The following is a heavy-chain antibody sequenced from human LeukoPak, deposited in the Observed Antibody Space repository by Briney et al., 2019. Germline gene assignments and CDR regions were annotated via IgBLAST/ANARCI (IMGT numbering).Heavy chain of an antibody. CDR2: IKQDGSEK. D-gene: IGHD5-24*01. J-gene: IGHJ4*02. CDR1: GFMFSTYW. Sequence: GGSLRLSCAASGFMFSTYWMSWVRQTPGKGLEWVANIKQDGSEKYNVDSVKGRFTISRDNAKNSLYLQMNSLRAEDTAVYYCARGLSEMPTIGEDFDYWGQGTLVTVSS. V-gene: IGHV3-7*03. CDR3: ARGLSEMPTIGEDFDY.